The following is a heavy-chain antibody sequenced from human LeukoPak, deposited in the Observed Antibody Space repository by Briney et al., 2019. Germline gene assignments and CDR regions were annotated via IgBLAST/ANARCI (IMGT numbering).Heavy chain of an antibody. CDR2: ISAYNGNT. Sequence: ASVKVSCKASGYTFTSYGISWVRQAPGQGLGWMGWISAYNGNTNYAQKLQGRVTMTTDTSTSTAYMELRSLRSDDTAVYYCARDRGPRYDILTGYRTPTDYWGQGTLVTVSS. J-gene: IGHJ4*02. V-gene: IGHV1-18*01. CDR3: ARDRGPRYDILTGYRTPTDY. D-gene: IGHD3-9*01. CDR1: GYTFTSYG.